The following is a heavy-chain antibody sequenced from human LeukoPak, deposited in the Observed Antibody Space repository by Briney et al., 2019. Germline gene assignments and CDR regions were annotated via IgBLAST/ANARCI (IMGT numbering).Heavy chain of an antibody. CDR1: GFTVSSNY. J-gene: IGHJ4*02. V-gene: IGHV3-53*01. D-gene: IGHD6-13*01. CDR2: IYSGGST. CDR3: ARVGEQQGPVEDY. Sequence: PGGSLRLSCAASGFTVSSNYMSWVRQAPGKGLEWVSVIYSGGSTYYADSVKGRFTISRDNSKNTLYLQMNSLRAEDTAVYYCARVGEQQGPVEDYWGQGTLVTVSS.